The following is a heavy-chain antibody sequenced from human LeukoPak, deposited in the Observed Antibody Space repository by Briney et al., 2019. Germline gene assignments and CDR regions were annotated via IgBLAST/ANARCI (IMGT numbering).Heavy chain of an antibody. D-gene: IGHD5-12*01. V-gene: IGHV3-30*18. J-gene: IGHJ4*02. Sequence: GRSLRLSCAASGLTFSSYGMHWVRQAPGKGLEWVAVISYDGSNKYYADSVKGRFTISRDNSKNTLYLQMNSLRAEDTAVYYCAKGYSGYIDYWGQGTLVTVSS. CDR3: AKGYSGYIDY. CDR2: ISYDGSNK. CDR1: GLTFSSYG.